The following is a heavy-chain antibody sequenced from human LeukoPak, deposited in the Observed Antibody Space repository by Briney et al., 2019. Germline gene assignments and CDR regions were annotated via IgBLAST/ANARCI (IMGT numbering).Heavy chain of an antibody. V-gene: IGHV3-43D*03. CDR1: GFTFDDYA. CDR2: ISWDGGST. D-gene: IGHD5-18*01. CDR3: ARVVDTAMVQGGDYMDV. Sequence: GGSLRLSCAASGFTFDDYAMHWVRQAPGKGLEWVSLISWDGGSTYYADSVKGRFTISRDNSKNSLYLQMNSLRAEDTAVYYCARVVDTAMVQGGDYMDVWGKGTTVTVSS. J-gene: IGHJ6*03.